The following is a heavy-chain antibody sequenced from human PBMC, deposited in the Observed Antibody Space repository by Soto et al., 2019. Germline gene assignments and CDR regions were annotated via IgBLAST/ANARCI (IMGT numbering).Heavy chain of an antibody. J-gene: IGHJ6*03. D-gene: IGHD6-6*01. V-gene: IGHV3-48*01. CDR2: ISSSSSTI. Sequence: GGSLRLSCAASGFTFSSYSMNWVRQAPGKGLEWVSYISSSSSTIYYADSVKGRFTISRDNAKNSLYLQMNSLRAEDTAVYYCAREVLEQLVGYYYYYMDVWGKGTTVTVSS. CDR1: GFTFSSYS. CDR3: AREVLEQLVGYYYYYMDV.